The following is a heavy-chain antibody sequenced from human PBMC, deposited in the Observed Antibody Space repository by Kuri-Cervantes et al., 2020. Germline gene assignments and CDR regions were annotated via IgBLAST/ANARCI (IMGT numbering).Heavy chain of an antibody. D-gene: IGHD2-2*01. CDR3: ARDGCISTACYPFSHYYYFYMDF. V-gene: IGHV1-46*01. CDR1: GYTFTTYY. Sequence: ASVKVSCKASGYTFTTYYIHWVRQAPGQGLEWIGIINPSNGDTRYAQKFQGRITVTRDTSTSTVYMELSSLRSEDTAVYSCARDGCISTACYPFSHYYYFYMDFWGRGTTVTVSS. J-gene: IGHJ6*03. CDR2: INPSNGDT.